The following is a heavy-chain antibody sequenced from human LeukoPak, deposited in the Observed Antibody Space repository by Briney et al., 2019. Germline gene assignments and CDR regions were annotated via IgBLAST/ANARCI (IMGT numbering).Heavy chain of an antibody. V-gene: IGHV4-59*11. CDR1: GGSISSHY. CDR2: IYYSGST. CDR3: ARVAYYFDY. Sequence: SETLSLTCTVSGGSISSHYWSWIRQPPGKGLEGIGYIYYSGSTNYNPSLKSRVTISVDTSKNQFPLKLSSVTAADTAVYYCARVAYYFDYWGQGTLVTGSS. J-gene: IGHJ4*02.